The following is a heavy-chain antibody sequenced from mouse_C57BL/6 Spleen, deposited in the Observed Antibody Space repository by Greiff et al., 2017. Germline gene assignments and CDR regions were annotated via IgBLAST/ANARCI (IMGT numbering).Heavy chain of an antibody. CDR1: GYTFTDYY. D-gene: IGHD1-1*01. J-gene: IGHJ2*01. CDR3: ARSYGSSYGGFDY. Sequence: QVQLQQSGAELVRPGASVKLSCKASGYTFTDYYINWVKQRPGQGLEWIARIYPGSGNTYYNEKFKGKATLTAEKSSSTAYMQLSSLTSEDSAVYFSARSYGSSYGGFDYWGQGTTLTVSS. CDR2: IYPGSGNT. V-gene: IGHV1-76*01.